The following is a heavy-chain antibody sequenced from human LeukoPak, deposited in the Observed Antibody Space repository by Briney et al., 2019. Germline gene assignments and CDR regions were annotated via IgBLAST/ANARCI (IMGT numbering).Heavy chain of an antibody. CDR1: GYTFTGYY. D-gene: IGHD1-7*01. CDR3: ARVAKTGTTRSY. V-gene: IGHV1-2*02. CDR2: INPNSGGT. Sequence: ASVKVSCKASGYTFTGYYMHWVRQAPGQGLEWMGWINPNSGGTNYAQKFQGRVTMTRDTSISTAYMELSRLRSDDTAVYYCARVAKTGTTRSYWGQGTLVTVSS. J-gene: IGHJ4*02.